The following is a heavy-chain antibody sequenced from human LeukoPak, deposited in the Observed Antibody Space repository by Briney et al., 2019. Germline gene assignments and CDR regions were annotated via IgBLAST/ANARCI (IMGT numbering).Heavy chain of an antibody. CDR2: INGIGSTT. J-gene: IGHJ6*02. V-gene: IGHV3-23*01. CDR3: CDGMDV. Sequence: QPGGSLRLSCEASGFIFGNYYMSWVRQAPGKGLEWVAAINGIGSTTYHADSVKGRFTISRDNSKNTLYLQMNSLRSEDTATYYCCDGMDVWGQGTTVAVSS. CDR1: GFIFGNYY.